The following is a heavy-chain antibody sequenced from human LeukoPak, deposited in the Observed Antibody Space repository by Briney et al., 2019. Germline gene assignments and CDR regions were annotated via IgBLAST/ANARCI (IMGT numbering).Heavy chain of an antibody. CDR3: ARGLFWSGYYTHSYYYMDV. D-gene: IGHD3-3*01. CDR2: MNPNSGNT. CDR1: GYTSSSYG. V-gene: IGHV1-8*03. Sequence: ASVKVSCKASGYTSSSYGISWVRQATGQGLKWMGWMNPNSGNTGYAQKFQGRVTITRNTSISTAYMELSSLRSEDTAVYYCARGLFWSGYYTHSYYYMDVWGKGTTVTVSS. J-gene: IGHJ6*03.